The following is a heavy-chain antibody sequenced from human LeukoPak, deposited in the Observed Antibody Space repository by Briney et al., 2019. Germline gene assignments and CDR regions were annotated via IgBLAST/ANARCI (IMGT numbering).Heavy chain of an antibody. CDR1: GFTFSSYV. V-gene: IGHV3-30*04. J-gene: IGHJ4*02. CDR3: ARDNLGSSGYQFDY. Sequence: PGGSLRLSCAASGFTFSSYVMHWVRQAPGKGLEWVGVILSDGSNKWYADSVKGRFTISRDNAKNSLYLQMNSLRAEDTAVYYCARDNLGSSGYQFDYWGQGTLVTVSS. D-gene: IGHD3-22*01. CDR2: ILSDGSNK.